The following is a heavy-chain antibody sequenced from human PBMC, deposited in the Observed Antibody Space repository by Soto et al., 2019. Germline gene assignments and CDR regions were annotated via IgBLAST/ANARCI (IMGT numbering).Heavy chain of an antibody. CDR3: ARVGRQWLVQGLYYFDY. CDR1: GGSISSGDYY. D-gene: IGHD6-19*01. CDR2: IYYSGST. V-gene: IGHV4-30-4*02. J-gene: IGHJ4*02. Sequence: PSETLSLTCTVSGGSISSGDYYWSWIRQPPGKGLEWIGYIYYSGSTYYNPSLKSRVTISVDTSKNQFSLKLSSVTAADTAVYYCARVGRQWLVQGLYYFDYWGQGTLVTVSS.